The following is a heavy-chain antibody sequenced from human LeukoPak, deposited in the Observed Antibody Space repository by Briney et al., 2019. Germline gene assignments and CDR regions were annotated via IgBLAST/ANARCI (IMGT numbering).Heavy chain of an antibody. V-gene: IGHV3-21*01. Sequence: GGSLRLSCAASGFTFSSYSMNWVRQAPGKGLEWVSSISSSSSYIYYADSVKGRFTISRDNAKNSLYLRMNSLRAEDTAVYYCARELGWRDGYNYVGYWGQGTLVTVSS. CDR3: ARELGWRDGYNYVGY. CDR1: GFTFSSYS. J-gene: IGHJ4*02. CDR2: ISSSSSYI. D-gene: IGHD5-24*01.